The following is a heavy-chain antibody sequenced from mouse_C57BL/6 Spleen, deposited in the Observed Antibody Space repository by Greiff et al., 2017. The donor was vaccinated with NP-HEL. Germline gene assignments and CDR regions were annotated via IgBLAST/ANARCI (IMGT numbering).Heavy chain of an antibody. J-gene: IGHJ2*01. CDR2: ISDGGSYT. D-gene: IGHD1-1*01. CDR1: GFTFSSYA. Sequence: EVMLVESGGGLVKPGGSLKLSCAASGFTFSSYAMSWVRQTPEKRLEWVATISDGGSYTYYPDNVKGRFTISRDNAKNNLYLQMSHLKSEDTAMYYCARDRPVGSFYYFDYWGQGTTLTVSS. V-gene: IGHV5-4*01. CDR3: ARDRPVGSFYYFDY.